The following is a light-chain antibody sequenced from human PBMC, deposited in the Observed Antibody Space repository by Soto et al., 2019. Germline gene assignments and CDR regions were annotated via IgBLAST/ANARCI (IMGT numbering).Light chain of an antibody. J-gene: IGKJ4*01. Sequence: EVVLTQSPGTLSLSPGERATLSCRASQSVTSNYLAWYQQKPGRAPRLLIFGAFNRATGIPDRFSGSSSGTDFTLTINGLEPEDFAVYYCQQYDTSPLTCGGGTKVEI. CDR1: QSVTSNY. V-gene: IGKV3-20*01. CDR2: GAF. CDR3: QQYDTSPLT.